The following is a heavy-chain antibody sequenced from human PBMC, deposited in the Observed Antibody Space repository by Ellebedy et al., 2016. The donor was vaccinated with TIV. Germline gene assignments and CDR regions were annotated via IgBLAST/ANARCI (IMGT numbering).Heavy chain of an antibody. D-gene: IGHD3-22*01. CDR1: GFTFSDYY. V-gene: IGHV3-11*01. Sequence: PGGSLRLSCAASGFTFSDYYMSWIRQAPGRGMERVSYISSSGSPIYYADSVKGRFTISRDNAKTSLYLQMNSLRAEETAVYYGAKGLRRETVRGYYGAFDFWGPGTLVTVSS. CDR2: ISSSGSPI. CDR3: AKGLRRETVRGYYGAFDF. J-gene: IGHJ4*02.